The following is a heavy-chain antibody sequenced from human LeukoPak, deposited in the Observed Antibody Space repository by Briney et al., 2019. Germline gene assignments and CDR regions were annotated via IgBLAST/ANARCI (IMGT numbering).Heavy chain of an antibody. CDR1: GFTFDDYA. J-gene: IGHJ5*02. V-gene: IGHV3-9*03. CDR2: ISWNSGSI. D-gene: IGHD3-10*01. CDR3: AKDDTVRGVISPNNWFDP. Sequence: GGSLRLSCAASGFTFDDYAMHWVRQAPGKGLEWVSGISWNSGSIGYADSVKGRFTISRDNAKNSLYLQMNSLRAEDMALYYCAKDDTVRGVISPNNWFDPWGQGTLVTVSS.